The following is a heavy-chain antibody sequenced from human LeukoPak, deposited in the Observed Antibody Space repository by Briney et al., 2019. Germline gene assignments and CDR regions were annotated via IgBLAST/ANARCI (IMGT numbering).Heavy chain of an antibody. D-gene: IGHD4-17*01. CDR3: ARDLYGISHDY. CDR1: GFTVSSNY. Sequence: GGSLRLSCAASGFTVSSNYMNWVRQAPGKGLEWVSVIYSSGSTYYADSVKGRFTISRDNSKNTLYLQMNSLRAEDTAVYYCARDLYGISHDYWGQGTLVTVSS. J-gene: IGHJ4*02. V-gene: IGHV3-53*01. CDR2: IYSSGST.